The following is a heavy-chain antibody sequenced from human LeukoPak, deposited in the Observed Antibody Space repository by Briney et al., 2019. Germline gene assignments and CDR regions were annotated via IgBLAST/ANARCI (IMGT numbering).Heavy chain of an antibody. CDR3: VRVDEGVVPAH. CDR1: GFTFSTSG. D-gene: IGHD2-15*01. J-gene: IGHJ1*01. V-gene: IGHV3-74*01. Sequence: GGSLRLSCAASGFTFSTSGMSWVRQAPGKGLVWVSRINSDGSSPNYADSVKGRFTISRDNAKNTVYLQMNSLRAEDTAVYYCVRVDEGVVPAHWGQGTLITVSS. CDR2: INSDGSSP.